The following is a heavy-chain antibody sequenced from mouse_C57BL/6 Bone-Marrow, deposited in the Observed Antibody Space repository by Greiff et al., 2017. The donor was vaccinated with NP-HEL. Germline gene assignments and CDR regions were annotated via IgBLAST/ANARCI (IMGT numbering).Heavy chain of an antibody. Sequence: EVQRVESGPELVKPGASVKIPCKASGYTFTDYNMDWVKQSHGKSLEWIGDINPNNGGTIYNQKFKGQATFTVDKSSSTAYMELRSLTSEDTAVYYCARTLRYGYAMDYWGQGTSVTVSS. V-gene: IGHV1-18*01. CDR2: INPNNGGT. D-gene: IGHD1-1*01. J-gene: IGHJ4*01. CDR3: ARTLRYGYAMDY. CDR1: GYTFTDYN.